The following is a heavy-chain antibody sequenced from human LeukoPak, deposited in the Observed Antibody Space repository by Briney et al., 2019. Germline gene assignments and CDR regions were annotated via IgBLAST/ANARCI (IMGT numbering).Heavy chain of an antibody. CDR2: ISSSSSYI. CDR3: ASRLRCSGGSCSKTGY. Sequence: GGSLRLSCAASGFTFSSYSMNWVRQAPGEGLEWVSSISSSSSYIYYADSVKGRFTISRDNAKNSLYLQMNSLRAEDTAVYYCASRLRCSGGSCSKTGYWGQGTLVTVSS. D-gene: IGHD2-15*01. J-gene: IGHJ4*02. V-gene: IGHV3-21*01. CDR1: GFTFSSYS.